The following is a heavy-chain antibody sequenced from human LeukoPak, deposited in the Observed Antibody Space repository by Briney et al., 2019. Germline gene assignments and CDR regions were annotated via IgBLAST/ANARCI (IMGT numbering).Heavy chain of an antibody. D-gene: IGHD3-3*01. CDR2: IWYDGSNK. J-gene: IGHJ4*02. Sequence: GRSLRLSCAASGFTFSSYGMQWVRQAPGKGLEWVAVIWYDGSNKYYADSVKGRFTISRDNSKNTLYLQMNSLRAEDTAVYYCAKDRNPTIFGLSADYWGQGTLVTVSS. V-gene: IGHV3-33*06. CDR1: GFTFSSYG. CDR3: AKDRNPTIFGLSADY.